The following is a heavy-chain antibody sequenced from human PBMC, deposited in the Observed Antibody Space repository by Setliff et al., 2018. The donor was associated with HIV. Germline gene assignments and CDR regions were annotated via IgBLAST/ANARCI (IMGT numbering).Heavy chain of an antibody. CDR3: ARDVAVAGTEF. D-gene: IGHD6-19*01. Sequence: GGSLRLSCAASGFTFSNYWMSWVRQAPGKGLEWVAHINQDGSEKNHVDSVKGRFTISRDNAKNALYLQMNSLRAQDTAVYFCARDVAVAGTEFWGQGTLVTV. J-gene: IGHJ4*02. V-gene: IGHV3-7*01. CDR1: GFTFSNYW. CDR2: INQDGSEK.